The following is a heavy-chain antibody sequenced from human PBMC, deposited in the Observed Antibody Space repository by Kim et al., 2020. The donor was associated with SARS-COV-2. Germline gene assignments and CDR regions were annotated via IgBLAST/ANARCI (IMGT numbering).Heavy chain of an antibody. CDR3: ARVPSTIFGVVWFDP. Sequence: ASVKVSCKASGYTFTSYGISWVRQAPGQGLEWMGWISAYNGNTNYAQKLQGRVTMTTDTSTSTAYMELRSLRSDDTAVYYCARVPSTIFGVVWFDPWGQGTLVTVSS. J-gene: IGHJ5*02. D-gene: IGHD3-3*01. CDR2: ISAYNGNT. CDR1: GYTFTSYG. V-gene: IGHV1-18*01.